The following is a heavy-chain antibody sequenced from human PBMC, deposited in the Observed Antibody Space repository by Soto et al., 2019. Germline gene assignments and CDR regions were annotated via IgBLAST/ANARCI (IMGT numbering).Heavy chain of an antibody. CDR1: GYTFTGYY. D-gene: IGHD2-21*02. V-gene: IGHV1-2*04. CDR3: ARVGARHCGGDCYSDAFDI. Sequence: QVQLVQSGAEVKKPGASVKVSCKASGYTFTGYYMHWVRQAPGQGLEWMGWINPNSGGTNYAQKFQGWVTMTRDTCMSTAYMELGRLRSDDTAVYYCARVGARHCGGDCYSDAFDIGGQGTMVTVSS. J-gene: IGHJ3*02. CDR2: INPNSGGT.